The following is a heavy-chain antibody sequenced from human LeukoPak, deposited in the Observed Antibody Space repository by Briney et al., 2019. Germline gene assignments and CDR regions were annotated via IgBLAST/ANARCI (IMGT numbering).Heavy chain of an antibody. CDR1: GGTFSSYA. J-gene: IGHJ4*02. D-gene: IGHD2-21*01. V-gene: IGHV1-69*05. CDR2: MIPIFGTA. Sequence: SVKVSCKASGGTFSSYAISWVRQAPGQGLEWMGRMIPIFGTANYAQKFQGRVTITTDESTSTAYMELSSLRSEDTAVYYCARAMLIRRSVFDYWGQGTLVTVSS. CDR3: ARAMLIRRSVFDY.